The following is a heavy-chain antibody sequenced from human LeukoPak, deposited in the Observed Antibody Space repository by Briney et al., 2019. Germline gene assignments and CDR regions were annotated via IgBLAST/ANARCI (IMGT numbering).Heavy chain of an antibody. D-gene: IGHD5-18*01. CDR1: GGSISSYY. Sequence: SETLSLTCTVSGGSISSYYWSWIRQPPGKGLEWIGSIYYSGSTYYNPSLKSRVTISVDTSKNQFSLKLSSVTAADTAVYYCARDTDPLWFREYYYMDVWGKGTTVTVSS. CDR2: IYYSGST. V-gene: IGHV4-39*07. J-gene: IGHJ6*03. CDR3: ARDTDPLWFREYYYMDV.